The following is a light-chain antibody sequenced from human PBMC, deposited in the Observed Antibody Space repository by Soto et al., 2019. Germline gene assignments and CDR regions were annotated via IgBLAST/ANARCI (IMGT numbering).Light chain of an antibody. CDR3: QQSNSSPPT. Sequence: DIQMTQSPSALSASVGDRVTITCRASQSITNYLNWYQHKPGQAPHLLIYDASTLQAGVPSRFRGSGSGTDFTLTISSLQPEDFATYFCQQSNSSPPTFGRGTKVEIK. V-gene: IGKV1-39*01. CDR2: DAS. CDR1: QSITNY. J-gene: IGKJ4*01.